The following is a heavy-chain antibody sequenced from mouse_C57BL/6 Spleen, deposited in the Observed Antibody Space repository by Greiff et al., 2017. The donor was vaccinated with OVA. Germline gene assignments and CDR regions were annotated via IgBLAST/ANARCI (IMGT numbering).Heavy chain of an antibody. CDR2: IDPEDGDT. V-gene: IGHV14-1*01. Sequence: VQLKESGAELVRPGASVKLSCTASGFNIKDYYMHWVKQRPEQGLEWIGRIDPEDGDTEYAPKFQGKATMTADTSSNTAYLQLSSLTSEDTAVYYCTTIYYYGSSYDYAIDYWGQGTSVTVSS. CDR1: GFNIKDYY. CDR3: TTIYYYGSSYDYAIDY. J-gene: IGHJ4*01. D-gene: IGHD1-1*01.